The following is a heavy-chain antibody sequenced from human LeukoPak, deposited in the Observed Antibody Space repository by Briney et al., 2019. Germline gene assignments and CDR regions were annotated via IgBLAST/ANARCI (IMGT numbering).Heavy chain of an antibody. V-gene: IGHV3-23*01. Sequence: HPGGSLRLSCAASGFTFSTYTMYWVRHPPGKRLEWVSIISNNGGGIHYADSVGGRFTISRDNSKNALYLQMNSLRVEDTAVYYCAIDPNWGTHSWGQGVLVTVSS. D-gene: IGHD7-27*01. CDR3: AIDPNWGTHS. CDR1: GFTFSTYT. CDR2: ISNNGGGI. J-gene: IGHJ4*02.